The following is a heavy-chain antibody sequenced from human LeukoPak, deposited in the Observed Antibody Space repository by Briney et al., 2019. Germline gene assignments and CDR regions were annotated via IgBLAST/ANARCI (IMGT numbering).Heavy chain of an antibody. CDR2: IYYSGST. D-gene: IGHD2-21*02. CDR1: GGSISSSSYY. CDR3: ASIVVVTAKGGWFDP. J-gene: IGHJ5*02. Sequence: SETLSLTCTVSGGSISSSSYYWGWIRQPPGKGLEWIGSIYYSGSTYYNPSLKSRVTISVDTSKNQFSLKLSSVTAADTAVYYCASIVVVTAKGGWFDPWGRGTLVTVSS. V-gene: IGHV4-39*07.